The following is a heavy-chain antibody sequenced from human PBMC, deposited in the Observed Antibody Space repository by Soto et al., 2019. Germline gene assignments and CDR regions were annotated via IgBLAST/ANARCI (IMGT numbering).Heavy chain of an antibody. J-gene: IGHJ5*02. V-gene: IGHV1-18*01. Sequence: GASVKVSCKTSGYTFTSYGISWVRQAPGQGLEWMGWISAYNGNTNYAQKLQGRVTMTTDTSTSTAYMELRSLRSDDTAVYYCARVSSSWRKNWFDPWGQGTLVTVSS. CDR2: ISAYNGNT. D-gene: IGHD6-13*01. CDR3: ARVSSSWRKNWFDP. CDR1: GYTFTSYG.